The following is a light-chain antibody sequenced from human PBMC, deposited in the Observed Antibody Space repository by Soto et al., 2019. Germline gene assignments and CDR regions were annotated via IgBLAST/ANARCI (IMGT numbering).Light chain of an antibody. CDR1: QSFMSN. J-gene: IGKJ5*01. V-gene: IGKV3D-15*01. CDR3: QQYNNWPAIT. CDR2: DVS. Sequence: EIVMTQSPATLSVSPGERATLSCRASQSFMSNLAWYQQKPGQAPRLLIYDVSTRATGIPARFSGSGSGTEFTLTISSLQSEDFAVYYCQQYNNWPAITFGQGTRLEI.